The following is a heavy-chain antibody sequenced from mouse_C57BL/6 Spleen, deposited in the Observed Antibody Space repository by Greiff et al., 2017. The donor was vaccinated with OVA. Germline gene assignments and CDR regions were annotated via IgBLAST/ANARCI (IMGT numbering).Heavy chain of an antibody. CDR2: INPNYGTT. J-gene: IGHJ1*03. V-gene: IGHV1-39*01. D-gene: IGHD1-1*01. Sequence: EVKLLESGPELVKPGASVKISCKASGYSFTDYNMNWVKQSNGKSLEWIGVINPNYGTTSYNQKFKGKATLTVDQSSSTAYMQLNSLTSEDSAVYYCARGTTVVAARWYFDVWGTGTTVTVSS. CDR1: GYSFTDYN. CDR3: ARGTTVVAARWYFDV.